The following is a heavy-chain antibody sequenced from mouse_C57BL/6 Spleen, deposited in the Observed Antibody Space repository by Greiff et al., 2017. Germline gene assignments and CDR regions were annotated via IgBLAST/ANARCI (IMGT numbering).Heavy chain of an antibody. Sequence: EVQLQQSGPELVKPGASVKIPCKASGYTFTDYNMDWVKQSHGKSLEWIGDINPNNGGTIYNQKFKGKATLTVDKSSSTAYMELRSLTSEDTAVYYCARRAKDGYYFDYWGQGTTLTVSS. J-gene: IGHJ2*01. V-gene: IGHV1-18*01. CDR2: INPNNGGT. CDR1: GYTFTDYN. D-gene: IGHD2-3*01. CDR3: ARRAKDGYYFDY.